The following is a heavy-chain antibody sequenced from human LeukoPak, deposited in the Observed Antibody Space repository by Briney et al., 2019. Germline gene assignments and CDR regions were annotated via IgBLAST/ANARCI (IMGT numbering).Heavy chain of an antibody. Sequence: PGGSLRLSCAASGFTFSSYEMNWVRQTPGKGLEWVSSITSSSTYTFYADSVKGRFTISRDNARNSLYLQMNSLRAEDTAVYYCAKSNGYGLIDIWGQGTMVTVSS. D-gene: IGHD3-10*01. J-gene: IGHJ3*02. V-gene: IGHV3-21*01. CDR1: GFTFSSYE. CDR3: AKSNGYGLIDI. CDR2: ITSSSTYT.